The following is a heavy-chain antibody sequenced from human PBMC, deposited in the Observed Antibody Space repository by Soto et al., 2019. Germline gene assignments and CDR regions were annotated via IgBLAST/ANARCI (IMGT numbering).Heavy chain of an antibody. D-gene: IGHD4-17*01. J-gene: IGHJ4*02. V-gene: IGHV1-69*08. CDR3: ARDARYGDYVVFDY. Sequence: QVQLVQSGAEVKKPGSSVKVSCKASGGTFSSYTISWVRQAPGQGLEWMGRIIPILGIANYAQKSQGRVTITADKSTSAAYMELSSLRSEDTAVYYCARDARYGDYVVFDYWGQGTLVTVSS. CDR1: GGTFSSYT. CDR2: IIPILGIA.